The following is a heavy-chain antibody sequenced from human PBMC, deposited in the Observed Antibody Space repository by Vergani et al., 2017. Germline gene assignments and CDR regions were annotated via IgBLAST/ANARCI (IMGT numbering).Heavy chain of an antibody. J-gene: IGHJ4*02. D-gene: IGHD3-22*01. CDR2: IHPADSDT. CDR3: ARLYGRDSSGSKYFDY. Sequence: EVQLVQSGAEVKKPGESLKISCQISGYSFTNYWIGWVRQMPGKGLEWMGIIHPADSDTRYSPSFQGQVTISVDKSISTAYLQRGSLRASGSAMYYCARLYGRDSSGSKYFDYWGQGTLVTVSS. CDR1: GYSFTNYW. V-gene: IGHV5-51*01.